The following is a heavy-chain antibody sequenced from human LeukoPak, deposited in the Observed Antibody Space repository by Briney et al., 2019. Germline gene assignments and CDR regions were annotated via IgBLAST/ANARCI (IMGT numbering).Heavy chain of an antibody. CDR2: ISSTSSAM. V-gene: IGHV3-48*01. Sequence: GDSLRLSCAASGFTFSSYSMNWVRQAPGKGLEWVSYISSTSSAMYYADSVKGRFTISRDNAKNSLYLQMDSLRAEDTAVYYCAKDSYSKGDFWGQGVLVTVSS. J-gene: IGHJ4*02. CDR3: AKDSYSKGDF. CDR1: GFTFSSYS. D-gene: IGHD6-13*01.